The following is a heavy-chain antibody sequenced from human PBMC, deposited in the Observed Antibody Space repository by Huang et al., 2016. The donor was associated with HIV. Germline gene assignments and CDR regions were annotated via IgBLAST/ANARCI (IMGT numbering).Heavy chain of an antibody. Sequence: QVHLVQSGPEVKKPGASVEVSCKASGYNFTSRGLHWVRQAPGQRLEWMGYINPGKGNTKYSPKFKDRVTLTRDISANTAYMQLSRLTSEDTAVYYCASGQRMRESDIVATIPVSWGQGALVTVSS. V-gene: IGHV1-3*01. J-gene: IGHJ5*02. CDR1: GYNFTSRG. CDR2: INPGKGNT. CDR3: ASGQRMRESDIVATIPVS. D-gene: IGHD5-12*01.